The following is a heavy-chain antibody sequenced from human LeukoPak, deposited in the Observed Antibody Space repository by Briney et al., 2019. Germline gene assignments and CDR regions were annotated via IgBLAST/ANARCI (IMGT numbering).Heavy chain of an antibody. J-gene: IGHJ4*02. Sequence: QPGRSLRLSSAASGFTLRTYAMHWVRQAPGKGLEWVATVSYGGSLKYYADSVKGRFTISRDNSKNTLYLQMNSLRAEDTAVYYCAKGDDSSGYYFNYFDLWGQGTLVTVSS. V-gene: IGHV3-30*18. CDR2: VSYGGSLK. CDR1: GFTLRTYA. CDR3: AKGDDSSGYYFNYFDL. D-gene: IGHD3-22*01.